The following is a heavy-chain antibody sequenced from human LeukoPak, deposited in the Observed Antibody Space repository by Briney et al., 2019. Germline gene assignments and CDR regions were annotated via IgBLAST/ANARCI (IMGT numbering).Heavy chain of an antibody. CDR1: GGSISNSSYY. CDR3: ARQIVGATNRFDH. D-gene: IGHD1-26*01. J-gene: IGHJ4*02. V-gene: IGHV4-39*01. Sequence: SETLSLTCTVSGGSISNSSYYWDWIRQPPGKGLEWIGSIYYSGSTYYNPSLKSRVTISVDPSKNQFSLKLSSVTAADTAVCYCARQIVGATNRFDHWGQGTLVTVSS. CDR2: IYYSGST.